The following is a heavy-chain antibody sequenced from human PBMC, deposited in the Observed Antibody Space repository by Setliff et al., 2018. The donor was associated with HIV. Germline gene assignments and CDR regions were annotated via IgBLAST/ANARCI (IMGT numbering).Heavy chain of an antibody. CDR2: IWYDASKK. J-gene: IGHJ4*02. D-gene: IGHD3-3*01. V-gene: IGHV3-33*06. Sequence: GGSLRLSCAASGFTFNSYGINWVRQAPGKGLEWVALIWYDASKKEYSDSVKGRFNILRDDSKKTAYLQMNSLRDEDTAVYYCVKDVLKFWSGSGALNFWGPGTLVTVSS. CDR3: VKDVLKFWSGSGALNF. CDR1: GFTFNSYG.